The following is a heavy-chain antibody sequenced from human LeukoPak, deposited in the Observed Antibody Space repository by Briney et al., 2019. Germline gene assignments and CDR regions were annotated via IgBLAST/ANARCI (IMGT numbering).Heavy chain of an antibody. D-gene: IGHD5-12*01. CDR2: ISSGGDYI. V-gene: IGHV3-21*01. J-gene: IGHJ4*02. CDR1: GFTFSTYS. CDR3: ARDIIRGQSDFDY. Sequence: GGSLRLSCAASGFTFSTYSMNWLRQAPGKGLEWVSSISSGGDYIYYADSVKGRFTSSRDNAKSSLFLQMSSLRAEDTAVYYCARDIIRGQSDFDYWGQGVLVTVSS.